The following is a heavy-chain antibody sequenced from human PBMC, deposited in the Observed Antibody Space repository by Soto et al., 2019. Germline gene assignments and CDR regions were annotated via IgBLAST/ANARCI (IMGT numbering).Heavy chain of an antibody. V-gene: IGHV4-31*03. CDR2: IYYSGST. D-gene: IGHD3-10*01. CDR3: ARVLNEGVTMVRGVIFDY. Sequence: PSETLSLTCTVSGGSISSGGYYWSWIRQHPGKGLEWIGYIYYSGSTYYNPSLKSRVTISVDTSKNQFSLKLSSVTAADTAVYYCARVLNEGVTMVRGVIFDYWGQGTLVTVSS. CDR1: GGSISSGGYY. J-gene: IGHJ4*02.